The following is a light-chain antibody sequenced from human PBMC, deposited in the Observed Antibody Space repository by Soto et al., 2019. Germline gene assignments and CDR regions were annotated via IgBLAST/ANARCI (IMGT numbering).Light chain of an antibody. CDR2: GAS. Sequence: EIVMTQSPATLSVSPGERATLSCRASQSVGSTLAWYQQKVGQAPRLLIYGASTRATGIPARFSGSGSGTEFTLTISSLQSEDFAVYYCQHRNNRPFSFGPGTKVDIK. CDR1: QSVGST. V-gene: IGKV3-15*01. J-gene: IGKJ3*01. CDR3: QHRNNRPFS.